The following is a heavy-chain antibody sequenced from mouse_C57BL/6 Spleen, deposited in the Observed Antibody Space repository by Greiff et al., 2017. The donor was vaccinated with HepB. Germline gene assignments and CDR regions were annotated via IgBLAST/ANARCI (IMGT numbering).Heavy chain of an antibody. D-gene: IGHD3-2*02. CDR2: IYPGSGNT. CDR1: GYSFTSYY. Sequence: VQLVESGPELVKPGASVKISCKASGYSFTSYYIHWVKQRPGQGLEWIGWIYPGSGNTKYNEKFKGKATLTADTSSSTAYMQLSSLTSEDSAVYYCARSDSSGYVGGFAYWGQGTLVTVSA. J-gene: IGHJ3*01. V-gene: IGHV1-66*01. CDR3: ARSDSSGYVGGFAY.